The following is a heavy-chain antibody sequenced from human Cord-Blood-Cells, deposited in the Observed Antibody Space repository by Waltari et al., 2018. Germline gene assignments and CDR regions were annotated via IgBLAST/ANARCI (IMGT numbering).Heavy chain of an antibody. V-gene: IGHV4-39*01. D-gene: IGHD2-2*01. CDR2: IYYSGST. J-gene: IGHJ6*02. Sequence: QLQLQESGPGLVKPSETLSLTCTVSGGSISSSSYYWGWIRQPPGKGLEWIGSIYYSGSTYYNPALKSRVTISVDTSKNQFSRKLSSVTAADTAVYYCATASPLCSSTSCYYYYGMDVWGQGTTVTVSS. CDR3: ATASPLCSSTSCYYYYGMDV. CDR1: GGSISSSSYY.